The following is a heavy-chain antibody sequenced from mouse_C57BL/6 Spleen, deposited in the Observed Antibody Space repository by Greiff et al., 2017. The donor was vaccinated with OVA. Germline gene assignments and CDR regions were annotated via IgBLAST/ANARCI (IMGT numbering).Heavy chain of an antibody. V-gene: IGHV1-26*01. D-gene: IGHD2-2*01. CDR1: GYTFTDYY. CDR3: ARMGDGYEFAY. J-gene: IGHJ3*01. Sequence: EVQLQQSGPELVKPGASVKISCKASGYTFTDYYMNWVKQSHGKSLEWIGDINPNNGGTSYNQKFKGKATLTVDKSSSTAYMELRSLTSEDSAVYYCARMGDGYEFAYWGQGTLVTVSA. CDR2: INPNNGGT.